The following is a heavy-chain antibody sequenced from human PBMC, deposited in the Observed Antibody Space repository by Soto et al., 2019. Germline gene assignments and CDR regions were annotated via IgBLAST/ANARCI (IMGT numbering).Heavy chain of an antibody. CDR2: IKSKTGGGTT. D-gene: IGHD3-3*01. Sequence: EVQLVESGGGLVKPGGSLRLSCAASGFTFSNAWMNWVRQAPGKGLEWVGRIKSKTGGGTTDYAAPVKGRFTISRDDSKNTLYLQMNSLKTEDTAVYYCTLGTYYDFWSGYSPLDYWGQGTLVTVSS. V-gene: IGHV3-15*07. CDR3: TLGTYYDFWSGYSPLDY. J-gene: IGHJ4*02. CDR1: GFTFSNAW.